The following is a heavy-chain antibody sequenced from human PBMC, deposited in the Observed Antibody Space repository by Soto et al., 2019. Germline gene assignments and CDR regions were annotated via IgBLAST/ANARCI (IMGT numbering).Heavy chain of an antibody. CDR2: INPNSGGT. V-gene: IGHV1-2*02. Sequence: ASVKVSCKASGYTFTGYYMHWVRQAPGQGLEWMGWINPNSGGTNYAQKFQGRVTMTGDTSISTAYMELSRLRSDDTAVYYCARDDRYSSGWYDYWGQGTLVTVS. CDR3: ARDDRYSSGWYDY. D-gene: IGHD6-19*01. J-gene: IGHJ4*02. CDR1: GYTFTGYY.